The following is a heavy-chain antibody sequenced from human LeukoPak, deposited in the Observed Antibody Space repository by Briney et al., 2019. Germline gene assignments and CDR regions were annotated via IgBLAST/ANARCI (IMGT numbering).Heavy chain of an antibody. CDR3: ARGPQLLWNYYYYGMDV. D-gene: IGHD2-2*01. Sequence: PSETLSLTCAVYGGSFSGYYWSWIRQPQGKGLEWIGEINHSGSTNYNPSLKSRVTISVDTSKNQFSLKLSSVTAADTAVYYCARGPQLLWNYYYYGMDVWGQGTTVTVSS. CDR1: GGSFSGYY. CDR2: INHSGST. V-gene: IGHV4-34*01. J-gene: IGHJ6*02.